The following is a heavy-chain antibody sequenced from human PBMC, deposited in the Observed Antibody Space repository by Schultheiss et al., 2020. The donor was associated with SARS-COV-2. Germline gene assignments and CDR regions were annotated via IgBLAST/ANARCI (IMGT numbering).Heavy chain of an antibody. V-gene: IGHV3-23*01. CDR2: ISGSGGST. D-gene: IGHD2-8*02. J-gene: IGHJ2*01. CDR3: ARAVTGPKRYFDL. Sequence: GGSLRLSCAASGFTFSNYAMSWVRQAPGKGLEWVSAISGSGGSTYYADSVKGRFTISRDNSKNTLYLQMNSLRADDTAVFYCARAVTGPKRYFDLWGRGTLVTVSS. CDR1: GFTFSNYA.